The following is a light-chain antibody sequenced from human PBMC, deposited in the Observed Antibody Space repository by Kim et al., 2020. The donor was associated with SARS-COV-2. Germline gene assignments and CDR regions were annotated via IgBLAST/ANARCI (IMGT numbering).Light chain of an antibody. V-gene: IGKV3-15*01. CDR1: QSVSSN. J-gene: IGKJ4*01. CDR2: GAS. Sequence: EIVMTQSPVTVSVSPGERATLSCRASQSVSSNLAWYQQKPGQAPRLLIYGASTRATDIPPRFSGSGSGTEFTLTISSLQSEDFAVYHCQQYNNWPPLTFGGGTKVDIK. CDR3: QQYNNWPPLT.